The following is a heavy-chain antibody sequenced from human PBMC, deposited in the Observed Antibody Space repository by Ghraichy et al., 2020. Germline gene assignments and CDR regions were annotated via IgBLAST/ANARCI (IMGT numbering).Heavy chain of an antibody. CDR3: ARDEAVAGYWYFDL. V-gene: IGHV4-34*01. J-gene: IGHJ2*01. Sequence: SETLSLTCAVYGGSFSGYYWSWIRQPPGKGLEWIGEINHSGSTNYNPSLKSRVTISVDTSKNQFSLKLSSVTAADTAVYYCARDEAVAGYWYFDLWGRGTLVTVSS. D-gene: IGHD6-19*01. CDR2: INHSGST. CDR1: GGSFSGYY.